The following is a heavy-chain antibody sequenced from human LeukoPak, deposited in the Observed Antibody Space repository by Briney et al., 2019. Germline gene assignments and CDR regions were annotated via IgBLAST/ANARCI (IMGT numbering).Heavy chain of an antibody. CDR1: GFTFSSYA. J-gene: IGHJ4*02. CDR3: ARDRGAVTPYYFDY. CDR2: ISYDGSNK. V-gene: IGHV3-30-3*01. D-gene: IGHD4-17*01. Sequence: PGGSLRLSCAASGFTFSSYAMHWVRQAPGKELEWVAVISYDGSNKYYADSVKGRFTISRDNSKNTLYLQMNSLRAEDTAVYYCARDRGAVTPYYFDYWGQGTLVTVSS.